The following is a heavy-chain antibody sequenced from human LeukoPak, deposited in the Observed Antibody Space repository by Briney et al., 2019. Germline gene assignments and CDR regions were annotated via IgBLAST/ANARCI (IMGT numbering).Heavy chain of an antibody. V-gene: IGHV3-53*01. Sequence: TGGSLRLSCAVSGFTVSNTYMSWVRQAPGKGLEWVSIIYSGGNTYYADSVKGRFTISRDNSKNILFLQMNSLRAEDTAVYYCARGVEPLAANTLAYWGQGTLVTVSS. CDR3: ARGVEPLAANTLAY. CDR1: GFTVSNTY. J-gene: IGHJ4*02. D-gene: IGHD1-14*01. CDR2: IYSGGNT.